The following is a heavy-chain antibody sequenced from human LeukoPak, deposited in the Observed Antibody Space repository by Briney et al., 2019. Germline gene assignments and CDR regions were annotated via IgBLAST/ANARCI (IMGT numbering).Heavy chain of an antibody. Sequence: GGSLRLSCAAPGFTVSSNYMSWVRQAPGKGLEWVSVIYSGGFTYYADSVKGRFTISRDNSKNTLYLQMKNLRAEDTAVYYCASATYHYDSSGYPEGSWGQGTLVTVSS. CDR1: GFTVSSNY. CDR3: ASATYHYDSSGYPEGS. J-gene: IGHJ5*02. CDR2: IYSGGFT. D-gene: IGHD3-22*01. V-gene: IGHV3-53*01.